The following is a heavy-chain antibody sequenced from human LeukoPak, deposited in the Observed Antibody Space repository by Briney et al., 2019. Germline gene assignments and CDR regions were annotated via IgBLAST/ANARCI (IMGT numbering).Heavy chain of an antibody. V-gene: IGHV1-69*13. CDR2: IIPIFGTA. CDR3: ARVRRDDFWSGYYSGDFDY. J-gene: IGHJ4*02. Sequence: SVKVSCKASGGTFSNYAISWVRQAPGQGLEWMGGIIPIFGTANYAQKFQGRVTITADESTSTAYMELSSLRSEDTAVYYCARVRRDDFWSGYYSGDFDYWGQGTLVTVSS. CDR1: GGTFSNYA. D-gene: IGHD3-3*01.